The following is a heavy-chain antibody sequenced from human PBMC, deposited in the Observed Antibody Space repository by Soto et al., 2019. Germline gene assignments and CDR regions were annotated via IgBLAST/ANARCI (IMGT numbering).Heavy chain of an antibody. CDR2: ISSSGNT. J-gene: IGHJ4*02. V-gene: IGHV4-59*01. CDR3: ARAPMVLTRSYFDS. D-gene: IGHD3-22*01. CDR1: DGSISNFY. Sequence: SETLSLTCTVSDGSISNFYWSWIRQPPGKGLEWIGYISSSGNTNYNPSLKSRVSIPVDTSKNQFSLNLTSVTAADTAVYYCARAPMVLTRSYFDSWGQGTPVTVSS.